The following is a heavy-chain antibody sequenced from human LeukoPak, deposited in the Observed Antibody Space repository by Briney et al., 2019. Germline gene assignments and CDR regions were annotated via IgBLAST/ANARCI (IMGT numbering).Heavy chain of an antibody. J-gene: IGHJ4*02. CDR1: GFTFSSYS. Sequence: GGSLRLSCAASGFTFSSYSMNWVRQAPGKGLEWVSSISSSSSYIYYADSVKGRFTISRDNAKNSLYLQMNSLRAEDTAVYYCARDFSGSQMGVYWGQGTLVTVSS. V-gene: IGHV3-21*04. CDR2: ISSSSSYI. D-gene: IGHD1-26*01. CDR3: ARDFSGSQMGVY.